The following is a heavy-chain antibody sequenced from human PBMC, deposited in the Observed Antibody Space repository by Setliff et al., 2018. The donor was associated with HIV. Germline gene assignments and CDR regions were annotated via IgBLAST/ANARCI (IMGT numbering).Heavy chain of an antibody. CDR1: GFTFRSFS. CDR3: AKSKAARMVRGDSFDI. V-gene: IGHV3-21*04. Sequence: GGSLRLSCTASGFTFRSFSMNWVRQAPGKGLEWVSSISGSGSYIFYADSLKGRFTISRDNAKNTLYLQMNSLTAADTAVYYCAKSKAARMVRGDSFDIWGQGTMVTVSS. J-gene: IGHJ3*02. D-gene: IGHD3-10*01. CDR2: ISGSGSYI.